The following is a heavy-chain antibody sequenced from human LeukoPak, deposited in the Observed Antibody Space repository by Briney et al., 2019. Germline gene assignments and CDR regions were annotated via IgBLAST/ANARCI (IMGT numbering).Heavy chain of an antibody. Sequence: GSLRLSCAASGISFRNYAMSWVRQAPARGPEWVSSLRGNDETFYADSVKGRFTLSRDDSRNTVYLQLNNLRVENTAIYYCARASWVSDPDAVRWGQGTQVTVSS. CDR3: ARASWVSDPDAVR. CDR2: LRGNDET. CDR1: GISFRNYA. V-gene: IGHV3-23*01. J-gene: IGHJ4*02. D-gene: IGHD3-10*01.